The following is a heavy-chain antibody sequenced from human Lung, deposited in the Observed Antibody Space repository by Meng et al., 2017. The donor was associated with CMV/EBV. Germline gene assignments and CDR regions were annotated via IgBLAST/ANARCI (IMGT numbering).Heavy chain of an antibody. D-gene: IGHD2-21*01. V-gene: IGHV2-5*01. Sequence: SGPXLVKPTQTLTLTCSFSGFSLTTSGVGVEWIRQPPGKALEWLGLIYWNDDKRYSPSLKSRLTLTKDTSKNQVVLTMTNMDPVDTATYFCARNVVVRSGDYYYYIMDVWGQGTTVTVSS. J-gene: IGHJ6*02. CDR1: GFSLTTSGVG. CDR2: IYWNDDK. CDR3: ARNVVVRSGDYYYYIMDV.